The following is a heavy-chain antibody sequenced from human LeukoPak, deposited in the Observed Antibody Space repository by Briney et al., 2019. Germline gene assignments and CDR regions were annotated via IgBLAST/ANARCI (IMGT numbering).Heavy chain of an antibody. CDR1: GGSFSGYY. Sequence: KSSETLSLTCAVYGGSFSGYYWSWIRQPPGKGLEWIGEINHSGSTNYNPSLKSRVTISVDTSKNQFSLKLCSVTAADTAVYYCARDKRLLLRTYFDYWGQGTLVTVSS. CDR3: ARDKRLLLRTYFDY. CDR2: INHSGST. J-gene: IGHJ4*02. V-gene: IGHV4-34*01. D-gene: IGHD3-22*01.